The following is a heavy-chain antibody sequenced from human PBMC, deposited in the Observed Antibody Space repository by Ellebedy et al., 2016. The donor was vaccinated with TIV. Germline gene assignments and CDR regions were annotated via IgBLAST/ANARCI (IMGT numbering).Heavy chain of an antibody. CDR2: IYYNGNT. CDR1: GASISSSY. J-gene: IGHJ2*01. D-gene: IGHD6-19*01. CDR3: ARHAQGISGWWYFDL. Sequence: MPGGSLRLSCTVSGASISSSYWSWIRQPQGKGREWIGLIYYNGNTNYSPSLRCLVTISVDMSKNQFSLRLNSVTAADTAVYYCARHAQGISGWWYFDLWGRGTLVTVSS. V-gene: IGHV4-59*01.